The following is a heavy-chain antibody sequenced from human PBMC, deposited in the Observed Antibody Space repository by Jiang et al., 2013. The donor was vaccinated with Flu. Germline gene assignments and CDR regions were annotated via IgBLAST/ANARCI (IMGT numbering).Heavy chain of an antibody. J-gene: IGHJ5*02. Sequence: PGLVKPSETLSLTCTVSGGSISSSSYYWGWIRQPPGKGLEWIGSIYYSGSTYYNPSLKSRVTISVDTSKSQFSLKLSSVTAADTAVYYCARRGAARGWFDPWGQGTLVTVSS. D-gene: IGHD6-6*01. CDR1: GGSISSSSYY. V-gene: IGHV4-39*07. CDR3: ARRGAARGWFDP. CDR2: IYYSGST.